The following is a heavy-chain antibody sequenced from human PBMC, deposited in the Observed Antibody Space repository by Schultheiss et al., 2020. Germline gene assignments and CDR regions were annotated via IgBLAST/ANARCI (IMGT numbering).Heavy chain of an antibody. Sequence: ASVKVSCKASGGTFSSYTISWVRQAPGQGLEWMGRIIPNSGGTNYAQKFQGWVTMTRDTSISTAYMELSRLRSDDTAVYYCARGRRGATTVVTIDYWGQGTLVTVSS. CDR1: GGTFSSYT. CDR3: ARGRRGATTVVTIDY. CDR2: IIPNSGGT. J-gene: IGHJ4*02. V-gene: IGHV1-2*04. D-gene: IGHD4-23*01.